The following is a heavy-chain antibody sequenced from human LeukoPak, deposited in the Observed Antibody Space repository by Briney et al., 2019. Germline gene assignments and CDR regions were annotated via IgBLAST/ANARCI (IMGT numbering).Heavy chain of an antibody. D-gene: IGHD1-26*01. CDR2: ISWDRGSI. J-gene: IGHJ1*01. Sequence: PGGCLRLACAAHGLTFVDSAMESGRQAPGKGLGWDPGISWDRGSIGYADSVKGRFTITIDSAKNSLYLQMNSLRAEDTALYYCARGFGIVGATYYQAYFQHWGQGTLVTVS. V-gene: IGHV3-9*01. CDR1: GLTFVDSA. CDR3: ARGFGIVGATYYQAYFQH.